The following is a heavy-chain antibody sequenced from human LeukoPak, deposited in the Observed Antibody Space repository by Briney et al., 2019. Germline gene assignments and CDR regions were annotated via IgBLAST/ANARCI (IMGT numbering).Heavy chain of an antibody. CDR2: INHSGST. Sequence: SETLSLTCAVYGGSFSGYYWSWIRQPPGKGLEWIGEINHSGSTNYNPSLKSRVTVSVDTSKNQFSLKLSSVTAADTAVYHCARARGYSYGIFDYWGQGTLVTVSS. V-gene: IGHV4-34*01. CDR1: GGSFSGYY. J-gene: IGHJ4*02. D-gene: IGHD5-18*01. CDR3: ARARGYSYGIFDY.